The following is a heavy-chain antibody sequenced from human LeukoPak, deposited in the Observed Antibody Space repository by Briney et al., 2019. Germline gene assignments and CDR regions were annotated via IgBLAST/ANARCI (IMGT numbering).Heavy chain of an antibody. CDR3: ARDRIAAAVSSTPTFDY. Sequence: GGSLRLSCAASGFTFSSYAMHWVRQAPGKGLEWVAVISYDGSIKYYADSVKGRFTISRDNSKNTLYLQMNSLRAEDTAVYYCARDRIAAAVSSTPTFDYWGQGTLVTVSS. CDR1: GFTFSSYA. J-gene: IGHJ4*02. D-gene: IGHD6-13*01. V-gene: IGHV3-30*04. CDR2: ISYDGSIK.